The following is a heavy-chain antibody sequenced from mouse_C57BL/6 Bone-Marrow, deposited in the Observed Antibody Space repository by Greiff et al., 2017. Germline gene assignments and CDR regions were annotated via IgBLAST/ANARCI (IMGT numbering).Heavy chain of an antibody. Sequence: QVQLQQSGAELVRPGSSVKLSCKASGYTFTSYWMDWVKQRPGQGLEWIGNIYPSDSETHYNQKFKDKATLTVDKSSSTAYMQLSSLTSEDSAVYYCARELGRSYFGYWGQGTTLTVSS. CDR1: GYTFTSYW. CDR2: IYPSDSET. CDR3: ARELGRSYFGY. D-gene: IGHD4-1*01. J-gene: IGHJ2*01. V-gene: IGHV1-61*01.